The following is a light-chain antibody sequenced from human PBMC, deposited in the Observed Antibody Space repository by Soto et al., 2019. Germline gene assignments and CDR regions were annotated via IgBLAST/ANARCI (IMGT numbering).Light chain of an antibody. J-gene: IGKJ4*01. CDR1: QTISTF. Sequence: DIQMTQSPSSLSASVGDRVTITCRSSQTISTFLHWFQQKPGKAPNLLIYDASSLQSGVPSRFSGSGSGTDFTLTISSLQPEDFGTYYCQQTYSTFVSFGGGTTVDIK. CDR3: QQTYSTFVS. V-gene: IGKV1-39*01. CDR2: DAS.